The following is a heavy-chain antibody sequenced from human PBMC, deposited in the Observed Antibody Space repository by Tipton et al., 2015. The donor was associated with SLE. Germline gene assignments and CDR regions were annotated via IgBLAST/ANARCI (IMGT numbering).Heavy chain of an antibody. V-gene: IGHV4-34*01. CDR2: MNHSGGT. CDR1: GGSFSGYY. Sequence: TLSLTCGVYGGSFSGYYWSWIRQPPGKGLEWIGEMNHSGGTNFNPSLKSRVSISVDTSNNQLSLKLTSVTAADTAVYYCARTGESYCGGDCYSRWFDPWGQGTLVTVSS. CDR3: ARTGESYCGGDCYSRWFDP. J-gene: IGHJ5*02. D-gene: IGHD2-21*01.